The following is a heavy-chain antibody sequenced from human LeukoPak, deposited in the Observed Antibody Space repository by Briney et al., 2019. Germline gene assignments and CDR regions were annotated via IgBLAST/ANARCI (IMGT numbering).Heavy chain of an antibody. D-gene: IGHD3-22*01. Sequence: SETLSLTCTVSGGSISSGSFYWSWIRQTAGKGLEWIGRIYPSGDSEYSPSFRSRATISLDTRNQFSLKLSSVTAADTAVHFCARGYDRNGYQSRGFDYWGQGALVNVSS. V-gene: IGHV4-61*02. CDR2: IYPSGDS. CDR1: GGSISSGSFY. J-gene: IGHJ4*02. CDR3: ARGYDRNGYQSRGFDY.